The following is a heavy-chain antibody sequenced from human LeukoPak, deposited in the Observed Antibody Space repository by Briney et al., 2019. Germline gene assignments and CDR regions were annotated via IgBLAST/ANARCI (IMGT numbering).Heavy chain of an antibody. J-gene: IGHJ6*02. D-gene: IGHD2-2*01. CDR1: GGSISSYY. Sequence: SSETLSLTCTVSGGSISSYYWSWIRQPPGKGLEWIGYIYYSGSTNYNPSLKSRVTISVDTSKNQFSLKLSSVTAADTAVYYCARGLGVVVPAAIDYYYYGMDVWGQGTTVTVSS. CDR2: IYYSGST. CDR3: ARGLGVVVPAAIDYYYYGMDV. V-gene: IGHV4-59*12.